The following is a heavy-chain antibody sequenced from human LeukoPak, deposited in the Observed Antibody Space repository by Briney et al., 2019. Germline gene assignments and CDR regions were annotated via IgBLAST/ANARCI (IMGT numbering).Heavy chain of an antibody. J-gene: IGHJ6*02. Sequence: PGGSLRLSCAASGFTFSSYAMSWVRQAPGKGLKWVSAISGSGGSTYYADSVKGRFTISRDNSKNTLYLQMNSLRAEDTAVYYCAKGGSGWLSQSYYYYGMDVWGQGTTVTVSS. D-gene: IGHD6-19*01. CDR1: GFTFSSYA. CDR2: ISGSGGST. V-gene: IGHV3-23*01. CDR3: AKGGSGWLSQSYYYYGMDV.